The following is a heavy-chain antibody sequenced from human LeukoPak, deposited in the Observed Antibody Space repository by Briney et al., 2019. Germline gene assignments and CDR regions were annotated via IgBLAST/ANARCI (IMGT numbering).Heavy chain of an antibody. CDR3: ARDSGGGNSELFLGY. CDR1: GGTFSSYA. D-gene: IGHD4-23*01. J-gene: IGHJ4*02. Sequence: WASVKVSCKASGGTFSSYAISWVRQAPGQGLEWMGRIIPILGIANYAQKFQGRVTITADKSTSTAYMELSSLRSEDTAVYYCARDSGGGNSELFLGYWGQGTLVTVSS. V-gene: IGHV1-69*04. CDR2: IIPILGIA.